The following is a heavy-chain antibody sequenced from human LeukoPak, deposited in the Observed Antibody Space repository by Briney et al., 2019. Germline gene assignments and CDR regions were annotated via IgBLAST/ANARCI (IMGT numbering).Heavy chain of an antibody. D-gene: IGHD4-11*01. Sequence: ASVKVSCKASGYTFTGYYMHWVRQAPGQGLERMGWINPNSGGTNYAQKFQGRVTMTRDTSISTAYMELSRLRSDDTAVYYCARGEHDYSSPDYWGQGTLVTVSS. CDR2: INPNSGGT. J-gene: IGHJ4*02. V-gene: IGHV1-2*02. CDR1: GYTFTGYY. CDR3: ARGEHDYSSPDY.